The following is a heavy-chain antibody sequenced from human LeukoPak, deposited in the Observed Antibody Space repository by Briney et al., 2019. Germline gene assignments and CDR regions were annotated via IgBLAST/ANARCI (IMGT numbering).Heavy chain of an antibody. CDR2: IYHSGST. CDR3: ARANDYGDPMPRYMDV. D-gene: IGHD4-17*01. Sequence: SETLSLTCTVSGASISNYYWSWIRQPAAKGLEWIAEIYHSGSTNYNPSLKSRVSISVDKSKNQFSLKLSSVTAADTAVYYCARANDYGDPMPRYMDVWGKGTTVTVSS. CDR1: GASISNYY. J-gene: IGHJ6*03. V-gene: IGHV4-59*12.